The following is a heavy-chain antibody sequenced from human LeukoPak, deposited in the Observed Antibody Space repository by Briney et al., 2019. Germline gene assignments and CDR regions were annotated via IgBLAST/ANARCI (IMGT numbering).Heavy chain of an antibody. J-gene: IGHJ4*02. Sequence: PSETLSLTCTVSGGSISSSDHYWGWIRQPPGKGLEWIGSIYYSGRTYYNPSLKSRVTISVDTSKSQFSLNLNSVTAADTAVYYCARHRASSRGGSGYSQGGFDYWGQGTLVTVSS. D-gene: IGHD3-22*01. V-gene: IGHV4-39*01. CDR2: IYYSGRT. CDR3: ARHRASSRGGSGYSQGGFDY. CDR1: GGSISSSDHY.